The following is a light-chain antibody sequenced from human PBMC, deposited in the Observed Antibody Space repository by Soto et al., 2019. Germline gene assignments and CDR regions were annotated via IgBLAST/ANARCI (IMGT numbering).Light chain of an antibody. CDR2: DVT. V-gene: IGLV2-14*03. Sequence: QFVLTQPASLSGSPGQSITISCTGTSSDVGGFNYVSWYQQHPGKAPKLMIYDVTNRPSGVSYRFSGSKSGNTASLTISGLQAEDEADYYCNSYTSSSTYVFGTGTKVTVL. J-gene: IGLJ1*01. CDR1: SSDVGGFNY. CDR3: NSYTSSSTYV.